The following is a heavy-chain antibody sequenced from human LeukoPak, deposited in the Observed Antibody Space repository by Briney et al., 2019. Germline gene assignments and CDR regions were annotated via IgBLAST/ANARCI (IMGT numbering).Heavy chain of an antibody. CDR1: RFTFSNYA. D-gene: IGHD1-14*01. CDR2: ISSNGGNT. CDR3: ARLPVDAFDI. Sequence: GSLRLSCAASRFTFSNYAMHWVRQAPGEGLEHVSAISSNGGNTHYANSVKGRFTISRDNSKNTLYLQMGSLRAEDMAVYCARLPVDAFDIWGQGTMVTVSS. V-gene: IGHV3-64*01. J-gene: IGHJ3*02.